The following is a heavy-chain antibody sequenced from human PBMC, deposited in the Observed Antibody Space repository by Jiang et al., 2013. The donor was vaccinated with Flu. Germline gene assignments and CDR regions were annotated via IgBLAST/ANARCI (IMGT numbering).Heavy chain of an antibody. CDR2: INPNSGDT. D-gene: IGHD3-10*01. J-gene: IGHJ4*02. CDR1: GYTFTGYY. V-gene: IGHV1-2*02. CDR3: ARDLYRSYDF. Sequence: AEVKKPGASVKVSCKASGYTFTGYYLHWVRQAPGQGLEWMGWINPNSGDTDYAQAFQGRVTMTRDTSISTVYMELASLRSDDTAIYYCARDLYRSYDFWGQGTLVTVSS.